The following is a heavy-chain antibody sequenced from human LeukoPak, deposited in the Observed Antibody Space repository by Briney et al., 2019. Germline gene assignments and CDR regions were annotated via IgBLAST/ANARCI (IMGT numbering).Heavy chain of an antibody. V-gene: IGHV1-69*13. CDR2: IIPIFGTA. CDR3: ARDDEDYYYGMDV. J-gene: IGHJ6*02. CDR1: GGTFSSYA. Sequence: SVKVSCKASGGTFSSYAISWVRQAPGQGLEWMGGIIPIFGTANSAQKFQGRVTITADESTSTAYMELSSLRSEDTAVYYCARDDEDYYYGMDVWGQGTTVTVSS.